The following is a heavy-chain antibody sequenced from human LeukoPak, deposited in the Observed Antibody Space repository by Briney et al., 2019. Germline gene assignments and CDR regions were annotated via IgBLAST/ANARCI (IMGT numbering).Heavy chain of an antibody. J-gene: IGHJ4*02. CDR2: IYYSGST. CDR3: ARGVYAAGLYYFDY. Sequence: PSETLSLTCTVSGGSISSYYWSWIRQPPGKGLEWIGDIYYSGSTNYNPSLKSRDTISVDTSKNQFSLKLSSVTAADTAVYYCARGVYAAGLYYFDYWGQGTLVTVSS. V-gene: IGHV4-59*01. CDR1: GGSISSYY. D-gene: IGHD6-13*01.